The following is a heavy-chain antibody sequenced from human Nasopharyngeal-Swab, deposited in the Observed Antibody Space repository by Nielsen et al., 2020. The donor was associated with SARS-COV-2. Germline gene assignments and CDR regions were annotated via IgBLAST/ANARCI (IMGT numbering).Heavy chain of an antibody. CDR1: GFTFDDYA. D-gene: IGHD3-22*01. CDR3: AKAKYDSSGYYYPYFDY. CDR2: ISWNSGSI. V-gene: IGHV3-9*01. Sequence: GGSLRLSCAASGFTFDDYAMHWVRQAPGKGLEWVSGISWNSGSIGYADSVKGRFTISRDNAKNSLYLQMNSLRAEDTALYYCAKAKYDSSGYYYPYFDYWGQGTLVTVSS. J-gene: IGHJ4*02.